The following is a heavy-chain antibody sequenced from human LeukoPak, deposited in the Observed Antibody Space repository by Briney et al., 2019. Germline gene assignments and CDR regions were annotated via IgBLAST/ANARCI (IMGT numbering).Heavy chain of an antibody. J-gene: IGHJ6*02. CDR3: ARMAAAGTPMSTGGMDV. CDR1: GGTFSSYA. Sequence: ASVKVSCKASGGTFSSYAISWVRQAPGQGLEWMGRIIPILGIANYAQKFQGRVTITADKSTSTAYMELSSLRSEDTAVYYCARMAAAGTPMSTGGMDVWGQGTTVTVSS. D-gene: IGHD6-13*01. V-gene: IGHV1-69*04. CDR2: IIPILGIA.